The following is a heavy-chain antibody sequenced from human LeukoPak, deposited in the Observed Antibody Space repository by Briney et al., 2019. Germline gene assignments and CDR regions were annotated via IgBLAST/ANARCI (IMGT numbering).Heavy chain of an antibody. CDR1: GFTFSGYS. J-gene: IGHJ4*02. CDR3: AREVSEGFDF. CDR2: FGTRSTSI. Sequence: AGGSLTLSCTASGFTFSGYSMNWIRQAPGKGLEWVSSFGTRSTSIYHAGPVKGRFAISRDNAKNLLYLQMNSLRAEDTALYYCAREVSEGFDFWGQGTLVTVSS. V-gene: IGHV3-21*01. D-gene: IGHD3-22*01.